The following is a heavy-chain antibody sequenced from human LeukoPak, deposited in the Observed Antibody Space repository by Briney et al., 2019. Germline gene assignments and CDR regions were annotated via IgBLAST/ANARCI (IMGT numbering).Heavy chain of an antibody. CDR1: GFTFDDYG. CDR2: INWKDGSI. Sequence: PGGSLRLSCVASGFTFDDYGMSWVRQVPGKGLEWVSGINWKDGSIGYADSVKGRFIISRDNAKNSLYLEMSSLRVEGTALCHCARGDGGDFWGQGTLVTVSS. J-gene: IGHJ4*02. CDR3: ARGDGGDF. D-gene: IGHD2-21*01. V-gene: IGHV3-20*01.